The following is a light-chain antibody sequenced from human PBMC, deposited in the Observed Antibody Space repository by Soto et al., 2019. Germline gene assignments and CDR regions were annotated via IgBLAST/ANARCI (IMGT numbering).Light chain of an antibody. CDR1: DFNLGAGYD. V-gene: IGLV1-40*01. CDR3: QSYDSSLGDWV. CDR2: GNT. Sequence: QSVLTQPPSVSGAPGQRVTISCAGSDFNLGAGYDVHWYRQLPGTAPKLLIYGNTNRPSGVPDRFSGSKSGTSASVAITGLQAEDEADYYCQSYDSSLGDWVFGGGTKLTVL. J-gene: IGLJ3*02.